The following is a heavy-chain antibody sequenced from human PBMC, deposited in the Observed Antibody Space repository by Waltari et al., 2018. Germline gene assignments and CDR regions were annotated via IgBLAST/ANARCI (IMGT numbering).Heavy chain of an antibody. CDR2: INIDGSVT. J-gene: IGHJ3*02. CDR1: VFRFPDHW. Sequence: EVRLADSGGGLVQRGGSLRLPCPPSVFRFPDHWMHWVRQAPGKGLVWVSHINIDGSVTNYGNAVQGRFTISRDNAKKTIYLQMNGLRAEDTALYYCVRSLNFTSEMWGQGTMVTVSS. V-gene: IGHV3-74*01. CDR3: VRSLNFTSEM.